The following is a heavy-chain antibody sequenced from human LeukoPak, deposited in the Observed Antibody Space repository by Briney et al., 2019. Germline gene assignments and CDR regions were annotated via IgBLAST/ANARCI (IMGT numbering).Heavy chain of an antibody. CDR3: ARVSRTLFVFSGALDY. Sequence: SETLSLTCTVSGDSISTYYWSWIRQPPGKGLEWIGYIYYSGSTNYNPSLKSRVTISVDTSKNQFSLKLISVTAADTAVYYCARVSRTLFVFSGALDYWGQGTLVTVSS. CDR2: IYYSGST. V-gene: IGHV4-59*01. CDR1: GDSISTYY. D-gene: IGHD3-9*01. J-gene: IGHJ4*02.